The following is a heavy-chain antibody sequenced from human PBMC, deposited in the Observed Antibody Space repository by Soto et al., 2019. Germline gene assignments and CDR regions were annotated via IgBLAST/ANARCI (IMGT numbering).Heavy chain of an antibody. V-gene: IGHV4-39*01. CDR1: GGSISSSSYY. Sequence: QLQLQESGPGLVKPSETLSLTCTVSGGSISSSSYYWGWIRQPPGKGLEWIGSIYYSGSTYYNPSLQSPAYISVDTSKNQFSLKLSSVTAADTAVYYCARRLYYDSSGFEGGGMDVWGQGTTVTVSS. D-gene: IGHD3-22*01. J-gene: IGHJ6*02. CDR2: IYYSGST. CDR3: ARRLYYDSSGFEGGGMDV.